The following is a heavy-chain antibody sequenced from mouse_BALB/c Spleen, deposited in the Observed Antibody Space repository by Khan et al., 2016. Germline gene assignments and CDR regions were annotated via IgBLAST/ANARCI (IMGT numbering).Heavy chain of an antibody. CDR1: GYTFTSYW. Sequence: VQLQESGAELAKPGASVKLSCKASGYTFTSYWMHWVKQRPGQGLEWIGYINPSTGYTEYNQKFKDKATLTADKSSSTAYMQLSRLTSEDSAVYYCAIYYYGSSYFDYWGQGTTLTVSS. V-gene: IGHV1-7*01. CDR3: AIYYYGSSYFDY. J-gene: IGHJ2*01. D-gene: IGHD1-1*01. CDR2: INPSTGYT.